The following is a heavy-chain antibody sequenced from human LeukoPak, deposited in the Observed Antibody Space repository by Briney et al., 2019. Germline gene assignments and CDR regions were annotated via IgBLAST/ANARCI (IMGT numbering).Heavy chain of an antibody. CDR1: GGTFSSYA. Sequence: VASVKVSCKASGGTFSSYAISWVRQAPGQGLEWMGGIIPIFGTANYAQKFQGRVTITADESTSTAYMELSSLRSEDTAVYYCARDLSLKPYYFDYWGQGTLVTVSS. V-gene: IGHV1-69*13. J-gene: IGHJ4*02. D-gene: IGHD2/OR15-2a*01. CDR2: IIPIFGTA. CDR3: ARDLSLKPYYFDY.